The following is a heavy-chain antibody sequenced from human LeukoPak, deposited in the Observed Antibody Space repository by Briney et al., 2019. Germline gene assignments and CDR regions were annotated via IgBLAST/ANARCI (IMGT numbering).Heavy chain of an antibody. D-gene: IGHD3-10*01. CDR2: INHSGST. Sequence: PSETLSLTCAVYGGSFSGYYWSWIRQPPGKGLEWIGEINHSGSTNYNPSLKSRVTISVDTSKNQFSLKLSSVTAADTAVYYCTTTSRRGVHDYWGQGTLVTVSS. CDR1: GGSFSGYY. V-gene: IGHV4-34*01. CDR3: TTTSRRGVHDY. J-gene: IGHJ4*02.